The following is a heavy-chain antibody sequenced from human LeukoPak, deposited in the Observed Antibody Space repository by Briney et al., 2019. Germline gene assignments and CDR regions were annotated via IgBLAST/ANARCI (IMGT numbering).Heavy chain of an antibody. V-gene: IGHV3-73*01. Sequence: GGSLRLSCAASGFTFSGSAMHWVRQASGKGLEWVGRIRSKANSYATAYAASVKGRFTISRDDSKNTAYLQMNSLKTEDTAVYYCQCILTGYDYYYYGMDVWGQGTTVTVSS. J-gene: IGHJ6*02. CDR3: QCILTGYDYYYYGMDV. CDR1: GFTFSGSA. D-gene: IGHD3-9*01. CDR2: IRSKANSYAT.